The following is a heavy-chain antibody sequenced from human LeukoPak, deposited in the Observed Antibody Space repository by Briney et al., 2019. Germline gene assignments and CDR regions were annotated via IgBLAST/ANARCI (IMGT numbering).Heavy chain of an antibody. J-gene: IGHJ4*02. V-gene: IGHV3-20*04. CDR2: INWNGGST. CDR3: ARDFRSRYCSSTSCYTFDY. CDR1: GFTFDDYG. Sequence: GGSLRLSCAASGFTFDDYGMSWVRQAPGEGLEWVSGINWNGGSTGYADSVKGRFTISRDNAKNSLYLQMNSLRAEDTALYYCARDFRSRYCSSTSCYTFDYWGQGTLVTVSS. D-gene: IGHD2-2*01.